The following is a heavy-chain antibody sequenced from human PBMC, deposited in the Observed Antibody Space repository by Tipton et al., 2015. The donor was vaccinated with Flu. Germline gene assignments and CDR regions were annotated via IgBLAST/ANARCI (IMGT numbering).Heavy chain of an antibody. D-gene: IGHD3-22*01. CDR3: VRQPHFSGSGYPPEFDF. V-gene: IGHV5-51*01. J-gene: IGHJ4*02. CDR2: IYPGYSET. CDR1: GYTFTNYW. Sequence: QLVQSGAEVKKPGESLKISCKGSGYTFTNYWIGWVRQMPGKGLEWMGIIYPGYSETRYSPSFQGQVTISADKSISSAYLQWSSLKASDTAMYYCVRQPHFSGSGYPPEFDFWGQGTLVTVS.